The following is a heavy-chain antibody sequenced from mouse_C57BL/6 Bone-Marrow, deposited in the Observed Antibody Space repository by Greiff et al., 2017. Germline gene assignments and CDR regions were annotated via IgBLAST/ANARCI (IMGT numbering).Heavy chain of an antibody. J-gene: IGHJ1*03. D-gene: IGHD4-1*01. CDR2: IYPGSGST. CDR3: AREGLDWDVLWYFDV. CDR1: GYTFTSYW. V-gene: IGHV1-55*01. Sequence: QVQLQQPGAELVKPGASVKMSCKASGYTFTSYWLTWVKQRPGQGLEWIGDIYPGSGSTNYNEKFKSKATLTVDTSSSTAYMQLSSLTSEDSAVYYCAREGLDWDVLWYFDVWGTGTTVTVSS.